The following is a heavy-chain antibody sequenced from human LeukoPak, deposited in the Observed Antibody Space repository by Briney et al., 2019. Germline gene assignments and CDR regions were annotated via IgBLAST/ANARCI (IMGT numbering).Heavy chain of an antibody. CDR2: IYYSGST. J-gene: IGHJ4*02. V-gene: IGHV4-39*07. Sequence: TSETLSLTCIVSGGSISSSSYYWGWGRQPPGKGLEWIGSIYYSGSTYYNPSLKSRVTISVDTSKNQFSLKLSSATAADTAVYYCARLYGSGSYFNRPFDYWGQGTLVTVSS. CDR1: GGSISSSSYY. CDR3: ARLYGSGSYFNRPFDY. D-gene: IGHD3-10*01.